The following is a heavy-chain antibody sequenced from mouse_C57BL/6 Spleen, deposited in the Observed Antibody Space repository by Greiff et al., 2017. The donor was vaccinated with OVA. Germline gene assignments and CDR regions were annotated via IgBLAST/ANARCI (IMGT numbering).Heavy chain of an antibody. Sequence: VQLKQSGPELVKPGASVKMSCKASGYTFTDYNMHWVKQSHGKSLEWIGYINPNNGGTSYNQKFKGKATLTVNKSSSTAYMELRSLTSEDSAVYYCARGATVVAYYAMDYWGQGTSVTVSS. V-gene: IGHV1-22*01. CDR3: ARGATVVAYYAMDY. D-gene: IGHD1-1*01. CDR1: GYTFTDYN. CDR2: INPNNGGT. J-gene: IGHJ4*01.